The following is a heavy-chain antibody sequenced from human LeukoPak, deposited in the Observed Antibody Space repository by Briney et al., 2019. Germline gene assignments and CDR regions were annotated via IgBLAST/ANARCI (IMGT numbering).Heavy chain of an antibody. J-gene: IGHJ6*04. CDR1: GFTFNTYS. CDR3: AELGITMIGGV. Sequence: GGSLRLSYAASGFTFNTYSMNWVRQAPGKGLEWVSYISSSSTTIYYADSVKGRFTISRDNAKNSLYLQMNSLRAEDTAVYYCAELGITMIGGVWGKGTTVTISS. CDR2: ISSSSTTI. V-gene: IGHV3-48*04. D-gene: IGHD3-10*02.